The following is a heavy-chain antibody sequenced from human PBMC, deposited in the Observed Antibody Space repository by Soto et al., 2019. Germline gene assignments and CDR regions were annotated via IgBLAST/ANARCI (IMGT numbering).Heavy chain of an antibody. CDR2: IYYSGST. D-gene: IGHD3-3*01. Sequence: PSETLSLTCTVSGGSISSCYWSWIRQPPGNGLEWIGHIYYSGSTNYNPSLKRRVTISVDTPKNQFSLKLRPVTEVATAVSSCPRSNPYYDVWSGRYYYYYGMDVWGQGTTVTVSS. J-gene: IGHJ6*02. CDR1: GGSISSCY. CDR3: PRSNPYYDVWSGRYYYYYGMDV. V-gene: IGHV4-59*01.